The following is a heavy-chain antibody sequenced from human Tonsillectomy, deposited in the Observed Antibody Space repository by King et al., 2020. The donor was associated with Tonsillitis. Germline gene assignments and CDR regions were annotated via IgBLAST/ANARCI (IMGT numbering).Heavy chain of an antibody. CDR1: GFTVSSNY. D-gene: IGHD6-13*01. CDR3: ARRPHYRSSWCFLF. J-gene: IGHJ4*02. Sequence: VQLVESGGGLVQPGGSLRLSCAASGFTVSSNYMNWVRQAPGKGLEWVSVIYSGGSTYYADSVKGRFTISRDNSKNTLYLQMNSLRAEDTAVYYCARRPHYRSSWCFLFWGQGTLVTVSS. CDR2: IYSGGST. V-gene: IGHV3-66*01.